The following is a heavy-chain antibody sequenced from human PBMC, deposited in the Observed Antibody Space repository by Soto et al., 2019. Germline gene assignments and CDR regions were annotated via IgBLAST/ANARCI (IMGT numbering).Heavy chain of an antibody. D-gene: IGHD2-21*01. CDR2: IYHSGST. Sequence: SETLSLTCAVSSGSISSSNWWSWVRQPPGKGLEWIGEIYHSGSTNYNPSLKSRVTISVDKSKNQFSLKLSSVTAADTAVYYCATLAPGNYCGGDCSDYWGQGTLVTVSS. CDR3: ATLAPGNYCGGDCSDY. J-gene: IGHJ4*02. V-gene: IGHV4-4*02. CDR1: SGSISSSNW.